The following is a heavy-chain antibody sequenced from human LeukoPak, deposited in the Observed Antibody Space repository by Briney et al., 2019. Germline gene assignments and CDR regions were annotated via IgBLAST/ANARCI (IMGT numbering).Heavy chain of an antibody. J-gene: IGHJ4*02. V-gene: IGHV4-34*01. Sequence: SETLSLTCAVYGGSFSGYYWSWIRQPPGKGLEWIGEINHSGSTNYNPSLKSRVTMSVDTSKNQFSLRLSSLTVADTAVYYCARDVGSGGGTFPTYHFDFWGQGTLVTVSS. CDR1: GGSFSGYY. CDR3: ARDVGSGGGTFPTYHFDF. CDR2: INHSGST. D-gene: IGHD3-10*01.